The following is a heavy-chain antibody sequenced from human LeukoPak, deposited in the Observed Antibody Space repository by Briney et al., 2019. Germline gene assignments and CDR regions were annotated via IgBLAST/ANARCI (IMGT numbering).Heavy chain of an antibody. CDR3: ARDSDLAVAGAIDY. V-gene: IGHV4-34*01. D-gene: IGHD6-19*01. J-gene: IGHJ4*02. CDR2: INHSGST. CDR1: GGSFSGYY. Sequence: SETLSLTCAVYGGSFSGYYWSWIRQPPGKGLEWIGEINHSGSTNYNPSLKSRVTISVDTSKNQFSLKQSSVTAADTAVYYCARDSDLAVAGAIDYWGQGTLVTVSS.